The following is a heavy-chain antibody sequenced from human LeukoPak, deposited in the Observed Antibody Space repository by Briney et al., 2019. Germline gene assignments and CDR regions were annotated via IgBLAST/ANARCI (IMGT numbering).Heavy chain of an antibody. CDR1: GFTFSSYE. D-gene: IGHD3-22*01. J-gene: IGHJ5*02. CDR3: ARNFLPPYDSSGYNNWFDP. Sequence: GGSLRLSCAASGFTFSSYEMNWVRQAPGKGLEWVSYISSSGSPMYYADSVEGRFTISRDNAKNSLYLQMNGLRAEDTAVYYCARNFLPPYDSSGYNNWFDPWGQGTLVTVSS. CDR2: ISSSGSPM. V-gene: IGHV3-48*03.